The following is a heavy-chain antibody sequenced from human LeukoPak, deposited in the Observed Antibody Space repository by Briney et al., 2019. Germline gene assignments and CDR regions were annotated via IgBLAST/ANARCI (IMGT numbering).Heavy chain of an antibody. CDR3: ATIEYSSSDAFDI. J-gene: IGHJ3*02. CDR2: ISSSSSYI. D-gene: IGHD6-6*01. CDR1: GFTFSSYT. V-gene: IGHV3-21*01. Sequence: GGSLRLSCAASGFTFSSYTMNWVRQAPGKGLEWVSSISSSSSYIYYADSVKGRLTISRDNAKNSLYLQMNSLRAEDTAVYYCATIEYSSSDAFDIWGQGTMVTVSS.